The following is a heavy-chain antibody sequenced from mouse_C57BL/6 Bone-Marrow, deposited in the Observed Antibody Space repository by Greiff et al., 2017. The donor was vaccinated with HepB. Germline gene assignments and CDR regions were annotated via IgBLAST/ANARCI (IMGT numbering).Heavy chain of an antibody. CDR3: ARDGYYEDYYAMDY. CDR2: IDPSDSYT. V-gene: IGHV1-50*01. D-gene: IGHD2-3*01. J-gene: IGHJ4*01. Sequence: QVQLQQPGAELVKPGASVKLSCKASGYTFTSYWMQWVKQRPGQGLEWIGEIDPSDSYTNYNQKFKGKATLTVDTSSSTAYMQLSSLTSEDSAVYYCARDGYYEDYYAMDYWGQGTSVTVPS. CDR1: GYTFTSYW.